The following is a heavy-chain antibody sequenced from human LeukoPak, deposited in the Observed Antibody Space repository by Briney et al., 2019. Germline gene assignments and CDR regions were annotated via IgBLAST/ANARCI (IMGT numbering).Heavy chain of an antibody. Sequence: ASVKVSCKASGYIFTDYYIHWVRQAPGQGLEWMGWMNPNSGDTKYAQRFQGRVTMTRDTSISTAYMELSRLSSDDTALFYCARYLLELIAARPGWFDPWGQGTLVTVSS. CDR1: GYIFTDYY. J-gene: IGHJ5*02. V-gene: IGHV1-2*02. D-gene: IGHD6-6*01. CDR3: ARYLLELIAARPGWFDP. CDR2: MNPNSGDT.